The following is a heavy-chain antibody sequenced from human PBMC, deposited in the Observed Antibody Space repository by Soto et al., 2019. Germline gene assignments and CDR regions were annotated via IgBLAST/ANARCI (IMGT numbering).Heavy chain of an antibody. CDR2: IYYSGIT. J-gene: IGHJ5*02. CDR1: GGSISSYY. CDR3: ARGDVTIFGLVIESWFDP. D-gene: IGHD3-3*01. Sequence: SETLSLTCTVSGGSISSYYLSWIRQPPGKGLEWIVYIYYSGITNYNPSLKSRVTISVDTSKNQFSLKLRSVTAADTAVYYCARGDVTIFGLVIESWFDPWGQGTLVTVSS. V-gene: IGHV4-59*01.